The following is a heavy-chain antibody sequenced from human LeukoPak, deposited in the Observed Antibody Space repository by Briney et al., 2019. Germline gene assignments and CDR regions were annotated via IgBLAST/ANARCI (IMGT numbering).Heavy chain of an antibody. Sequence: GRSLRLSCAGSGLTFSSMHWVRQAPGKGLEWVAVISYDGSNKYYADFVKGRFTISRDNSKNTLYLQMNSLRSEDTAVYYCAKDPQVPSSHFDDWGQGTLVTVSS. CDR1: GLTFSS. CDR3: AKDPQVPSSHFDD. V-gene: IGHV3-30*18. CDR2: ISYDGSNK. D-gene: IGHD6-6*01. J-gene: IGHJ4*02.